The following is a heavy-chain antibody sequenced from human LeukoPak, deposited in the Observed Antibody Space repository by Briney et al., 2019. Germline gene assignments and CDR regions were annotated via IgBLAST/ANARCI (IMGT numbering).Heavy chain of an antibody. CDR1: GFTFSSYA. D-gene: IGHD3-22*01. CDR3: AKDRSYDSSGYEH. V-gene: IGHV3-23*01. J-gene: IGHJ1*01. Sequence: GGSLRLSCAASGFTFSSYAISWVRQAPGKGLEWVSAISGSGGSTYYADSVKGRFTISRDNSKNTLYLQMNSLRAEDTAVYYCAKDRSYDSSGYEHWGQGTLVTVSS. CDR2: ISGSGGST.